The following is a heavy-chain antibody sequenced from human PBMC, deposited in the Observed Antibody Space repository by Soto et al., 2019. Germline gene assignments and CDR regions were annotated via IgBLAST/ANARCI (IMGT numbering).Heavy chain of an antibody. Sequence: QVQLQESGSGLVKPSQSLSLTCTVSGVSLNTADTWWSWIRQSPGKGLEFIGYYHSGGSTYYDASFRSLVIISADTSNSQFSLKLSSVTVADTAVYCCVRSRQMESDNDYGLDVWGQGTTVTVSS. CDR1: GVSLNTADTW. J-gene: IGHJ6*02. V-gene: IGHV4-30-4*01. CDR3: VRSRQMESDNDYGLDV. D-gene: IGHD1-1*01. CDR2: YHSGGST.